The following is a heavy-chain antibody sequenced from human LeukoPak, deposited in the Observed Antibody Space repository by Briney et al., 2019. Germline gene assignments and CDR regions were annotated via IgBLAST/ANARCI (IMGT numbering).Heavy chain of an antibody. CDR3: ARYELDSGGYASNFDS. J-gene: IGHJ4*02. D-gene: IGHD3-22*01. Sequence: GGSLRLSCVVSGFSFSDYYMNWIRQTPGKGLEWLSYISGSSSHILYADSVKGRFTISRDNAKNSLYLQMNSLRAEDTAVYYCARYELDSGGYASNFDSWGQGTLVTVSS. CDR1: GFSFSDYY. CDR2: ISGSSSHI. V-gene: IGHV3-11*06.